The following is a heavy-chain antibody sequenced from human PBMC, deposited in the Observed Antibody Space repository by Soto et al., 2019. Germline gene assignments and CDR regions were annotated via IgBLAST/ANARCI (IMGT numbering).Heavy chain of an antibody. CDR2: IYHSGST. D-gene: IGHD6-19*01. J-gene: IGHJ4*02. CDR3: ASAGGLGAVAADY. CDR1: GGSISSGGYS. Sequence: QLQLQESGSGLVKPSQTLSLTCAVSGGSISSGGYSWSWIRQPPGKGLEWIGYIYHSGSTYYNPSLKSRVTISVDSSKNQFSLKVSSVTAADTAVYYCASAGGLGAVAADYWGQGTLVTVSS. V-gene: IGHV4-30-2*01.